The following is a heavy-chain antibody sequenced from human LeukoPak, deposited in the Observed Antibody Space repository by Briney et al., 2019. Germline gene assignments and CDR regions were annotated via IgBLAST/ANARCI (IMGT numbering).Heavy chain of an antibody. CDR3: ARGGIVGATPAKTRYYFDY. D-gene: IGHD1-26*01. Sequence: GGSLRLSCAASGFTFSSYTMNWVRQAPGKGLEWVSSISSSSSYLYYTDSVRGRFTISRDNAKNSLYLQMNSLRAEDMAVYYCARGGIVGATPAKTRYYFDYWGQGTLVTVSS. V-gene: IGHV3-21*01. CDR1: GFTFSSYT. J-gene: IGHJ4*02. CDR2: ISSSSSYL.